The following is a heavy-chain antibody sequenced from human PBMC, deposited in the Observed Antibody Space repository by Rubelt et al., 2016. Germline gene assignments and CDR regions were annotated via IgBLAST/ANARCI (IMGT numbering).Heavy chain of an antibody. CDR3: ATSANCGGDCYAFVDY. J-gene: IGHJ4*02. CDR2: IYTSGST. D-gene: IGHD2-21*01. Sequence: QVQLQESGPGLVKPSETLSLTCTVSGGSISSYYWSWIRQPAGKGLEWIGRIYTSGSTHYNPSLKSRVTMSVDTSKNQFFLKLRELTAADPAVYYCATSANCGGDCYAFVDYGDQGTLVTVSS. CDR1: GGSISSYY. V-gene: IGHV4-4*07.